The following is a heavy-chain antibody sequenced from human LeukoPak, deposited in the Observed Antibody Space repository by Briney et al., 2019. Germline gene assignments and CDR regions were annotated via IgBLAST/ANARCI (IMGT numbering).Heavy chain of an antibody. V-gene: IGHV3-11*04. D-gene: IGHD3-10*01. CDR2: ISSSGSTI. J-gene: IGHJ4*02. CDR1: GFTFSDYY. Sequence: GGSLRLSCAASGFTFSDYYMSWIRQAPGKGLEWVSYISSSGSTIYYADSVKGRFTISRDNSKEILYLQMNSLRAEDTAIFYCAKDIGGSYSGLDFWGQGTLVTVSS. CDR3: AKDIGGSYSGLDF.